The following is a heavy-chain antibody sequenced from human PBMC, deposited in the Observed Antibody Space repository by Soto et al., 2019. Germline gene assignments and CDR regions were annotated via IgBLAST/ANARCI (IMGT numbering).Heavy chain of an antibody. J-gene: IGHJ5*02. D-gene: IGHD4-4*01. CDR2: IIPIFGTA. CDR1: GGTFSSYA. Sequence: GASVKVSCKASGGTFSSYAISWVRQAPGQGLEWMGGIIPIFGTANYAQKFQGRVTITADESTSTAYMELSSLRSEDTAVYYCARGEGLRNTVTNWFDPWGQGTLVTVSS. V-gene: IGHV1-69*13. CDR3: ARGEGLRNTVTNWFDP.